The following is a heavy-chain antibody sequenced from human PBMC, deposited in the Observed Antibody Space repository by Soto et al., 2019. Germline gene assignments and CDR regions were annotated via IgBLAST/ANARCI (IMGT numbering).Heavy chain of an antibody. J-gene: IGHJ6*03. CDR2: TYYRSRWYN. V-gene: IGHV6-1*01. CDR3: AGTTSHHWLYMDV. CDR1: GDSVSSNSSA. D-gene: IGHD1-7*01. Sequence: SQTLSLTCVISGDSVSSNSSAWNWIRLSPSRGLEWLARTYYRSRWYNDYAVSVRSRITVNPDTSKNQFSLQLTSVTPEDTAVYYCAGTTSHHWLYMDVWGKGATVTVSS.